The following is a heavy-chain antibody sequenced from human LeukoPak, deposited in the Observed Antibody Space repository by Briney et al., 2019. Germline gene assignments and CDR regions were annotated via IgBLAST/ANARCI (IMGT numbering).Heavy chain of an antibody. J-gene: IGHJ6*02. D-gene: IGHD2-2*01. CDR3: ARDLPQYCSSTSCSYNGMDV. V-gene: IGHV3-48*03. CDR1: GFTFSSYE. CDR2: ISSSGSTI. Sequence: AGGSLRLSCAASGFTFSSYEMNWVRQAPGKGLEWVSYISSSGSTIYYADSVKGRFTISRDNAKNSLYLQMNSLRAEDTAVYYCARDLPQYCSSTSCSYNGMDVWGQGTTVTVSS.